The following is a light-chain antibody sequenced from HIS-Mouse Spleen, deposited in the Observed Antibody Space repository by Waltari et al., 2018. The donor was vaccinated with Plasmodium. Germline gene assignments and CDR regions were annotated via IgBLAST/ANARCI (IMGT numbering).Light chain of an antibody. CDR3: QQFNSYPLT. CDR1: QGSSSA. Sequence: AIQLTQSPSSLSASVGDRVTLTCLPSQGSSSALAWYQQQPETAPKLLIYDASSLESGVPSRFSGSGSATDSTLTISSLQHEDSANYYCQQFNSYPLTFGGGTKVEIK. V-gene: IGKV1-13*02. CDR2: DAS. J-gene: IGKJ4*01.